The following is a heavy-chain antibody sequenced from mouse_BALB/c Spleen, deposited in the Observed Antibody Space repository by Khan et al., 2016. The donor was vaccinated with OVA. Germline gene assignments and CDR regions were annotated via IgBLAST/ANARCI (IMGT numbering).Heavy chain of an antibody. CDR1: GDSITSGY. V-gene: IGHV3-8*02. J-gene: IGHJ3*01. CDR2: IIYTGYT. CDR3: ARSTYRYAFVY. Sequence: EVQLQESGPSLVKPSQTLSLTCSVTGDSITSGYWNWIRKFPGNKLEYMGYIIYTGYTYYNPSLQSRISITRHTSKNQDYLQLNSVTYEDTATYYCARSTYRYAFVYWGQGTLVTVSA. D-gene: IGHD2-12*01.